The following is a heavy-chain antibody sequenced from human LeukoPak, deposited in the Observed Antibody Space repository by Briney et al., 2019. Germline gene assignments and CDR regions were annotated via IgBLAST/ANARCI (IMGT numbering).Heavy chain of an antibody. Sequence: SETLSLTCTVSGGSISSYYWSWIRQPPGKGLEWIGYIYYSGSTNYNPYLKSRVTISVDTSKNQFSLKLSSVTAADTAVYYCARGPAGGPYFDYWGQGTLVTVSS. CDR1: GGSISSYY. J-gene: IGHJ4*02. D-gene: IGHD1-26*01. CDR3: ARGPAGGPYFDY. CDR2: IYYSGST. V-gene: IGHV4-59*01.